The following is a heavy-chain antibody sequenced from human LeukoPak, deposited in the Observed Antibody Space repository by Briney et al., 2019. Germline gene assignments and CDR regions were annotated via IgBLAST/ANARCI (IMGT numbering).Heavy chain of an antibody. V-gene: IGHV4-38-2*02. CDR2: IYHSGST. CDR3: ARDRRGRSTIFGVVSRLNYYYYMDV. J-gene: IGHJ6*03. CDR1: GYSISSGYY. Sequence: SATLSLTCTVSGYSISSGYYWGWIRQPPGKGLEWIGSIYHSGSTYYNPSLKSRVTISVDTSKNQFSLKLSSVTAADTAVYYCARDRRGRSTIFGVVSRLNYYYYMDVWGKGTTVTVSS. D-gene: IGHD3-3*01.